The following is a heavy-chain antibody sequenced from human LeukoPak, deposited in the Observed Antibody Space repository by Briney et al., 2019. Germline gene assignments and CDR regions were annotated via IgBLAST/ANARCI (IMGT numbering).Heavy chain of an antibody. CDR1: GGSFSGYY. J-gene: IGHJ5*02. V-gene: IGHV4-59*08. D-gene: IGHD5-12*01. CDR3: ARGRVDIVATAWFDP. Sequence: SETLSLTCAVYGGSFSGYYWSWIRQPPGKGLEWIGYIYYSGSTNYNPSLKSRVTISVDTSKNQFSLKLSSVTAADTAVYYCARGRVDIVATAWFDPWGQGTLVTVSS. CDR2: IYYSGST.